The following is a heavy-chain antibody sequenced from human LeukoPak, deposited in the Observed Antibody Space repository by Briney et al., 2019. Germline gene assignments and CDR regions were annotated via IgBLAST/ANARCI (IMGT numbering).Heavy chain of an antibody. D-gene: IGHD2/OR15-2a*01. CDR2: IYHSGST. V-gene: IGHV4-38-2*02. CDR1: GYSISSGYD. Sequence: PSETLSLTCTVSGYSISSGYDWGWIRQPPGRGLEWIGSIYHSGSTYYSPSLKSRVTISVDTSKNQFSLKFRSVTAADTAVYYCATQILLCHYYWGQGTLVTVSS. J-gene: IGHJ4*02. CDR3: ATQILLCHYY.